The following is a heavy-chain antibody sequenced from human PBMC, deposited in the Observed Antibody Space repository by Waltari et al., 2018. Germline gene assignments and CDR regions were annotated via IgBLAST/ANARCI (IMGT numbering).Heavy chain of an antibody. J-gene: IGHJ4*02. V-gene: IGHV3-74*01. D-gene: IGHD6-19*01. CDR2: MGRDGSST. CDR1: GFTFSRYW. CDR3: AGGSGWLTDS. Sequence: EVQLVESGGGLVQPGGSLRLSCAASGFTFSRYWMQWVRQAPGKGLVCVSLMGRDGSSTTYADSVKRRFTISRDNATTTLYLQMDSLRVEDTAVYYCAGGSGWLTDSWGQGTLVTVSS.